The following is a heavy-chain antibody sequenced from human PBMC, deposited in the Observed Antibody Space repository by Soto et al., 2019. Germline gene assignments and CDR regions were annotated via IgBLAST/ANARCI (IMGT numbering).Heavy chain of an antibody. Sequence: GASVAVASPGSGGAYRSYIIILVRQAPGQGLEWMGRIIPVLGVEYYAQKFQGRVTITADKSTSTAYMELSSLRSEDTAVYYCVKAPNPGYDTPFYYGMDVWGLGTTVTSP. CDR2: IIPVLGVE. CDR3: VKAPNPGYDTPFYYGMDV. V-gene: IGHV1-69*02. D-gene: IGHD5-12*01. CDR1: GGAYRSYI. J-gene: IGHJ6*02.